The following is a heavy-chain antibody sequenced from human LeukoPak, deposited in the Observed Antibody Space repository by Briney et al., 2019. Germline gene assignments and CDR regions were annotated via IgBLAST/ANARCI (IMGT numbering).Heavy chain of an antibody. D-gene: IGHD2-21*02. CDR3: ARLTRTYCGGDCSLDY. CDR2: IKQDGGEK. Sequence: PGGSLRLSCAASGFMFSDFWMSWVRQAPGKGLEWVANIKQDGGEKYYVDSVEGRFTISRDNTKNSLYLQMNSLRAEDTAVYYCARLTRTYCGGDCSLDYWGQGTLVTVSS. J-gene: IGHJ4*02. CDR1: GFMFSDFW. V-gene: IGHV3-7*01.